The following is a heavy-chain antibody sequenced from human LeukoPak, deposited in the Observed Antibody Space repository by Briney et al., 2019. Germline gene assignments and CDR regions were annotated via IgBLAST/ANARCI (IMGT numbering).Heavy chain of an antibody. V-gene: IGHV4-39*07. CDR1: GGSISSSSYY. CDR2: IYHSGST. CDR3: ARVVQSTDSSGFYLPEYFQH. Sequence: SETLSLTCTVSGGSISSSSYYWGWIRQPPGKGLEWIGSIYHSGSTYYNPSLKSRVTISVDTTKNQFSLKLSSVTAADTAVYYCARVVQSTDSSGFYLPEYFQHWGQGTLVTVSS. D-gene: IGHD3-22*01. J-gene: IGHJ1*01.